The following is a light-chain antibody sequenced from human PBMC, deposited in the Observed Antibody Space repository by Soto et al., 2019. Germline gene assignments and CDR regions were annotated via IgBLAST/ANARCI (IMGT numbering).Light chain of an antibody. CDR2: DVS. CDR3: SSYTSTNTLYG. V-gene: IGLV2-14*03. J-gene: IGLJ1*01. CDR1: TSDVGNYNL. Sequence: QSALTQPASVSGSPGQSITISCTGTTSDVGNYNLVSWYQQHPGKAPKLMIFDVSRRPSGVSDRFSASKSGNTASLTISGLQAEDEADYYCSSYTSTNTLYGFGTGTKLTVL.